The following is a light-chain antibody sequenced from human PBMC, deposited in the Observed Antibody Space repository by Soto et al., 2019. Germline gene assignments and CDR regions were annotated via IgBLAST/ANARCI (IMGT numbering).Light chain of an antibody. J-gene: IGKJ1*01. CDR2: KAS. V-gene: IGKV1-5*03. CDR1: QSISSW. Sequence: DIRMTQSPSTLSASVGDRVTITCRASQSISSWLAWYQQKPGKAPKLLIYKASSLESGVPSRFSGSGSGTEFTITISSLKPDDFATYYCQQYNSFPTFGQGTKVEIK. CDR3: QQYNSFPT.